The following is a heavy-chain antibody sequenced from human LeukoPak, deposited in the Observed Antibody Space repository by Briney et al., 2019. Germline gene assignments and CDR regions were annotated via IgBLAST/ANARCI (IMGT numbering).Heavy chain of an antibody. CDR2: ISYDGSKK. D-gene: IGHD3-22*01. CDR3: AKACPYDSISCDY. V-gene: IGHV3-30*18. Sequence: GGSLRLSCEASGFTFSSHAMHWVRQAPGKGLEWVAIISYDGSKKYYADSVKGRFTISRDNSKNTLYLQMNSLRAEDTAVYYCAKACPYDSISCDYWGQGTPVTVSS. CDR1: GFTFSSHA. J-gene: IGHJ4*02.